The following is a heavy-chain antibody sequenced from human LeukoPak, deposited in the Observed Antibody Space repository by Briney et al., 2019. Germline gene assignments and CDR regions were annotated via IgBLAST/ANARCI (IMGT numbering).Heavy chain of an antibody. D-gene: IGHD5-24*01. V-gene: IGHV4-34*01. J-gene: IGHJ4*02. CDR3: ASVNSSYFDY. CDR2: INHSGST. Sequence: EWIGEINHSGSTNYNPSLKSRVTISVDTSKNQFSLKLSSVTAADTAVYYCASVNSSYFDYWGQGTLVTVSS.